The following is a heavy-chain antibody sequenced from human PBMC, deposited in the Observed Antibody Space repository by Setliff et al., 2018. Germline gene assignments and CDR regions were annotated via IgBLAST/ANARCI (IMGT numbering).Heavy chain of an antibody. CDR3: AREGVHTWSSTDNHYNMDV. D-gene: IGHD1-1*01. V-gene: IGHV1-2*02. Sequence: ASVKVSCKASGCTFTGYYIHWVRQAPGQGLEWMGCINPNSGDTTFAQKFQGRVTITRDTSNSTDYMDLSRLTSEDTAVYYCAREGVHTWSSTDNHYNMDVWGRGTTVTVSS. CDR1: GCTFTGYY. CDR2: INPNSGDT. J-gene: IGHJ6*03.